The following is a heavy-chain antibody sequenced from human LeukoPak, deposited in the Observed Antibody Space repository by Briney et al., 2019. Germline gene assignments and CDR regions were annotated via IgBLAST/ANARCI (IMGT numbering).Heavy chain of an antibody. CDR1: GFTFSSYW. CDR3: ARDQYDTWSRRGNFDS. D-gene: IGHD3-3*01. V-gene: IGHV3-7*03. CDR2: IKLDGSEK. Sequence: GGSLRLSCAASGFTFSSYWMSWVRQAPGKGLEWVANIKLDGSEKNYVDSVKGRFTISRDNTKNSLYLQMNSLRAEDTAVFYCARDQYDTWSRRGNFDSWGQGTLVIVSS. J-gene: IGHJ4*02.